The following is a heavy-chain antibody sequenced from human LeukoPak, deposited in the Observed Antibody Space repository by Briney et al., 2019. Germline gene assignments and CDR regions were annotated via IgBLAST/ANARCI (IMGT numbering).Heavy chain of an antibody. CDR3: AREFRMNRAYYYYSSGYIFDY. V-gene: IGHV4-4*07. Sequence: SETLSLTCTVSGGSISSYYWSWIRQPAGNGLEWIGRIYTSGSTNYNPSLRSRVTMSVDTSKNQFSLKLSSVTAADTAVYYCAREFRMNRAYYYYSSGYIFDYWGQGTLVTVSS. CDR2: IYTSGST. D-gene: IGHD3-22*01. J-gene: IGHJ4*02. CDR1: GGSISSYY.